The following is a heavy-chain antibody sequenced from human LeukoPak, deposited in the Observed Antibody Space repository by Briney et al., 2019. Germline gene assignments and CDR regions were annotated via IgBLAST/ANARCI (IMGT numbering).Heavy chain of an antibody. Sequence: ASVKVSCKASGYTFTGYYMHWVRQAPGQGLEWMGWINPDSGGTNYAQKFQGRVTITRDTSISTVYMELSRLRSDDTAVYYCARVGYYYGSGSYRARDYWGQGTLVTVSS. D-gene: IGHD3-10*01. CDR2: INPDSGGT. CDR3: ARVGYYYGSGSYRARDY. CDR1: GYTFTGYY. J-gene: IGHJ4*02. V-gene: IGHV1-2*02.